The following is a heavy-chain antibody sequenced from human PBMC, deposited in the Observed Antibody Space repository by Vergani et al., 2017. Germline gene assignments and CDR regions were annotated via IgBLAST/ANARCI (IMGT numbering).Heavy chain of an antibody. CDR1: GYSFTSYW. CDR3: ARHGRVEQQLRAFDI. D-gene: IGHD6-13*01. CDR2: IYPGDSHI. Sequence: EVQLVQSGAEVKKPGESLKISCKGSGYSFTSYWIGWVRQMPGKGLEWMGIIYPGDSHIRYSPSFQGQVTISADKSLSTAYLQWSSLKASDTAMYYCARHGRVEQQLRAFDIWGQGTMVTVSS. V-gene: IGHV5-51*01. J-gene: IGHJ3*02.